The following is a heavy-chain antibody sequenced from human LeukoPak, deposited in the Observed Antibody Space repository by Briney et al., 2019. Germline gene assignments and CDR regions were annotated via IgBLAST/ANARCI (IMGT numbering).Heavy chain of an antibody. V-gene: IGHV3-30-3*01. J-gene: IGHJ4*02. CDR1: GFTFSSYA. D-gene: IGHD2-2*01. CDR3: AKGHPAADDY. CDR2: ISYDGSNK. Sequence: GGSLRLSCAASGFTFSSYAMHWVRQAPGKGLEWVAVISYDGSNKYYADSVKGRFTISRDNSKNTLYLQMNSLRAEDTAVYYCAKGHPAADDYWGQGTLVTVSS.